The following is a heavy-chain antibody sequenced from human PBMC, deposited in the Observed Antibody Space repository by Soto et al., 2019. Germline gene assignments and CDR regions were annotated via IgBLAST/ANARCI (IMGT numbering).Heavy chain of an antibody. CDR1: GGSVSSGSYY. Sequence: PSETLSLTCTVSGGSVSSGSYYWSWIRQPPGKGLEWIGYIYYSGSTNYNPSLKSRVTISVDTSKNQFSLKLSSVTAADTAVYYCAKSGSHIWTRGHFDSWGQGALVTVSS. CDR3: AKSGSHIWTRGHFDS. V-gene: IGHV4-61*01. CDR2: IYYSGST. J-gene: IGHJ4*02. D-gene: IGHD1-1*01.